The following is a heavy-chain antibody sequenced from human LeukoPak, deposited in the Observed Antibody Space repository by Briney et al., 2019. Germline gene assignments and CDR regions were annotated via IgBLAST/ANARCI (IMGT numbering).Heavy chain of an antibody. V-gene: IGHV4-61*02. CDR3: ARGEGWEVMIPNWFDP. CDR2: IYTSGST. Sequence: PSETLSLTCTVSGGSISSGSYYWSWIRQPAGKGLEWLGRIYTSGSTNYNPSLKSRVTISVDTSKNQFSLKLSSVTAADTAVYYCARGEGWEVMIPNWFDPWGQGTLVTVSS. J-gene: IGHJ5*02. D-gene: IGHD3-10*01. CDR1: GGSISSGSYY.